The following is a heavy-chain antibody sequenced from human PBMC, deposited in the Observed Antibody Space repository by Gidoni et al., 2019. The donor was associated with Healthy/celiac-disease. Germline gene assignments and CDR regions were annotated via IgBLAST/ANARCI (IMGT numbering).Heavy chain of an antibody. Sequence: EVQLVESGGGLVQPGGSLRLSCAAQGFTVSSYAMSCVRQAQGKGLEWVSAISGSVGSTYYADSVKSRFTISRDNSKNTLYLQMNSLRAEDTAVYYCAKGYDFRAGTTNWDYWGQGTLVTVSS. CDR2: ISGSVGST. J-gene: IGHJ4*02. D-gene: IGHD1-7*01. CDR3: AKGYDFRAGTTNWDY. V-gene: IGHV3-23*04. CDR1: GFTVSSYA.